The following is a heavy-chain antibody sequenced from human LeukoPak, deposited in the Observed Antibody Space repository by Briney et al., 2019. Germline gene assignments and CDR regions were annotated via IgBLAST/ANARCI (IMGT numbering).Heavy chain of an antibody. D-gene: IGHD1-26*01. CDR2: ISYDGSNK. Sequence: PGGSLRLSCAASGFTFSSYAMPWVRQAPGKGLEWVAVISYDGSNKYYADSVKGRFTISRDNSKNTLYLQMNSLRAEDTAVYYCARDETTKWELFWYWGQGTLVTVSS. V-gene: IGHV3-30-3*01. CDR3: ARDETTKWELFWY. CDR1: GFTFSSYA. J-gene: IGHJ4*02.